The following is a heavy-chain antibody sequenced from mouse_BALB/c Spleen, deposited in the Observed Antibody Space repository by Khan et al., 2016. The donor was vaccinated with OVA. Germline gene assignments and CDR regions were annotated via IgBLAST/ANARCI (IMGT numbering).Heavy chain of an antibody. CDR1: GFSLTNYG. CDR2: IWSDGST. V-gene: IGHV2-6-1*01. D-gene: IGHD2-10*01. CDR3: ARRPYYHYYIMDY. J-gene: IGHJ4*01. Sequence: VKLEESGPALVAPSQSLSITCTISGFSLTNYGVHWVRQPPGKGLEWLVVIWSDGSTTYNSALKSRLSISKDNSKSQVFLKMNSLQTDDTAMYYCARRPYYHYYIMDYWGQGTSVTVSS.